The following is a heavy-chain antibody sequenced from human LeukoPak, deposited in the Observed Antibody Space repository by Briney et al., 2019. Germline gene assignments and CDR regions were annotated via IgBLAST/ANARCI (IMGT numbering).Heavy chain of an antibody. CDR3: ASRGGGHRNWYFDL. V-gene: IGHV3-66*01. CDR2: TYGDGST. CDR1: GFAVSGNY. J-gene: IGHJ2*01. Sequence: GGSLRLSCAASGFAVSGNYMTWVRQAPGKGLEWVSVTYGDGSTSYADSVKDRFTISRDISKNTFFLQMNNLRAEDTAGYYCASRGGGHRNWYFDLWGRGTLVSVPS. D-gene: IGHD1-14*01.